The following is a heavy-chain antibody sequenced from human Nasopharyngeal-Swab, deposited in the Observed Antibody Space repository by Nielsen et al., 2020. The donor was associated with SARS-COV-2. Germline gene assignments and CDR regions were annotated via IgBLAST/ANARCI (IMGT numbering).Heavy chain of an antibody. CDR3: ARGGGSSLYYYYYYMDV. Sequence: SETLSLTCTVSGGSISSSSYYWGWIRQPPGKGLEWIGSIYYSGSTYYNPSLKSRVTISVDTSKNQFSLKLSSVTAADTAVYYCARGGGSSLYYYYYYMDVWGKGTTVTVSS. CDR2: IYYSGST. J-gene: IGHJ6*03. D-gene: IGHD6-6*01. V-gene: IGHV4-39*07. CDR1: GGSISSSSYY.